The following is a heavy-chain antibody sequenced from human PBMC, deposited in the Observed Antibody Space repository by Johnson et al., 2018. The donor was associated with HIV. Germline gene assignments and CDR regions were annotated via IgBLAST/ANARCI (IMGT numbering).Heavy chain of an antibody. CDR3: TTSVDTAMVYAFDI. Sequence: VQLVESGGGLVKPGGSLRLSCAASGFTFSNAWMSWVRQAPGKGLEWVGRIKSKTDGGTTDYAAPVKGRFTIPRADSKTTLYLQMNSLKTEATAVYYCTTSVDTAMVYAFDIWGQGTMVTVSS. CDR1: GFTFSNAW. J-gene: IGHJ3*02. V-gene: IGHV3-15*01. D-gene: IGHD5-18*01. CDR2: IKSKTDGGTT.